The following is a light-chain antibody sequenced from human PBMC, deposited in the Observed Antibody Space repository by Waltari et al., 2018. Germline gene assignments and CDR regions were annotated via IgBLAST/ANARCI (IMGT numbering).Light chain of an antibody. CDR3: AAWDDSLSGPV. Sequence: QSVLTQPPSASGTPGQRVTISCSGSSSNIGSNYVYWYQQLPGTAPKLLIYRNNRPPSAVPDRFSGSTSGTSASLAISGLRSEDEADYYCAAWDDSLSGPVFGGGTKLTVL. J-gene: IGLJ2*01. CDR1: SSNIGSNY. CDR2: RNN. V-gene: IGLV1-47*01.